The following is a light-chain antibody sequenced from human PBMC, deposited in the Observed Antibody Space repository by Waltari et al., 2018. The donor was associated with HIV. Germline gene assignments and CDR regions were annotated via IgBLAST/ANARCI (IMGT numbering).Light chain of an antibody. Sequence: QSVLTQPASVSGSPGQSITISCNGTTSFLRSHNLVSWYHPVPGKAPKVIMYEGSKRPSGVSNRFSGSKSGNTASLTISGLQAEDEADYYCCSYAGTRNVGDDYVFGTGTQVTVL. V-gene: IGLV2-23*01. CDR1: TSFLRSHNL. CDR3: CSYAGTRNVGDDYV. J-gene: IGLJ1*01. CDR2: EGS.